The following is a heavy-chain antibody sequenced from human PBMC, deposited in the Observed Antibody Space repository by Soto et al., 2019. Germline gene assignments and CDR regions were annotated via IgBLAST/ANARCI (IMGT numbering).Heavy chain of an antibody. Sequence: EVQLVESGGGLVKPGGSLRLSCAASGFTFSSYSMNWVRQAPGKGLEWVSSISSSSSYIYYADSVKGRFTISRDNAKNSLWLQMNSLGAEDTAVYYCARNADYDYIWGSYRLYFDYWGQGTLVTVSS. CDR1: GFTFSSYS. V-gene: IGHV3-21*01. CDR3: ARNADYDYIWGSYRLYFDY. J-gene: IGHJ4*02. D-gene: IGHD3-16*02. CDR2: ISSSSSYI.